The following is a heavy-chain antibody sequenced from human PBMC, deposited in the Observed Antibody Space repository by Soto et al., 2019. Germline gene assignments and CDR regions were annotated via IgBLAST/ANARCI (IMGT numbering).Heavy chain of an antibody. D-gene: IGHD3-10*01. V-gene: IGHV4-34*01. CDR1: GGSISSINNHFSNHY. J-gene: IGHJ6*02. Sequence: SETLSLTCTVSGGSISSINNHFSNHYCSWIRLSPGKGLEWIGEINHSGSTNYNPSLKSRVTISVDTSKNQFSLKLSSVTAADTAVYYCARGRGKYYGSGSRPPYYYGMDVWGQGTTVTVSS. CDR2: INHSGST. CDR3: ARGRGKYYGSGSRPPYYYGMDV.